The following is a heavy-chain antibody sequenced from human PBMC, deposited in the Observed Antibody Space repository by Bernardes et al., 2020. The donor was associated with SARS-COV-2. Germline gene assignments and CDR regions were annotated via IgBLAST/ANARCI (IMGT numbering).Heavy chain of an antibody. CDR1: GLTVSDTY. D-gene: IGHD3-10*01. CDR3: ASVMATWDRGLFSNTYYFYGLDA. CDR2: MYSGGST. V-gene: IGHV3-66*01. Sequence: VGSLRLSCAASGLTVSDTYMTWVRQAPGKGLEWVALMYSGGSTYYADSVKGRFTVSRDNSKNTLYLQMDRLRAEDTAIYYCASVMATWDRGLFSNTYYFYGLDAWGQGTTVTVS. J-gene: IGHJ6*02.